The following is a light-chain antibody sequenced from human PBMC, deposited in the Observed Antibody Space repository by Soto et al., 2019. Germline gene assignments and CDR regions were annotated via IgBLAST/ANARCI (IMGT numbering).Light chain of an antibody. CDR1: QSVSRGN. CDR3: HQYGSSTYT. J-gene: IGKJ5*01. V-gene: IGKV3D-20*01. CDR2: DAS. Sequence: EIVWTQSPAKLSLSPGQGSTPSCGASQSVSRGNLAWYQQKPGLAPRLLIYDASSRATGIADSFSGSGSGTDFTLTISRLEPEDIALYYWHQYGSSTYTFGQGTRLEIK.